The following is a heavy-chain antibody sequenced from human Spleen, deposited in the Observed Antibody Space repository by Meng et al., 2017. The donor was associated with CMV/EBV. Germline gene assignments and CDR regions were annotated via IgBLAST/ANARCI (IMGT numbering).Heavy chain of an antibody. CDR2: IRYDGSNK. V-gene: IGHV3-30*02. J-gene: IGHJ4*02. D-gene: IGHD1-14*01. CDR1: GFTVSSNY. Sequence: GGSLRLSCAASGFTVSSNYMIWVRQAPGKGLEWVTFIRYDGSNKYYADSVKGRFTISRDNAKNTLYLQMNSLRAEDTAVYYCATSRTFDYWGQGTLVTVS. CDR3: ATSRTFDY.